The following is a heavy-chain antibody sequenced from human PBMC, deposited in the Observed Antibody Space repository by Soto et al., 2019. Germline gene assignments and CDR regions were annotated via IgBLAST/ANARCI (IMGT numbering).Heavy chain of an antibody. Sequence: QVQLQESGPGLVRPSETLSLTCTVSGGSINNYYWSWIRQPPGKGLEWIGNIYYTGTSAYSPSLKSRVTMSVDTSKSQFSLKLSSVTAADTAMYYCARFDFWSGPTTGALVYWGQGTLVTVSS. CDR3: ARFDFWSGPTTGALVY. V-gene: IGHV4-59*01. D-gene: IGHD3-3*01. J-gene: IGHJ4*02. CDR1: GGSINNYY. CDR2: IYYTGTS.